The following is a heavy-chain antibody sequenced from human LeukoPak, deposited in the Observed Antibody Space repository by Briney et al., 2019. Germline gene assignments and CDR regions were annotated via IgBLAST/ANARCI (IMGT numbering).Heavy chain of an antibody. CDR2: INAGNGNT. Sequence: ASVKVSCKASGYTFTSYAMHWVRQAPGQRLEWMGWINAGNGNTEYSQKFQGRVTITRDTSASTAYMELSSLRSEDTAVYYCARENYYGSNWFDPWGQGTLVTVSS. CDR1: GYTFTSYA. V-gene: IGHV1-3*01. J-gene: IGHJ5*02. CDR3: ARENYYGSNWFDP. D-gene: IGHD3-10*01.